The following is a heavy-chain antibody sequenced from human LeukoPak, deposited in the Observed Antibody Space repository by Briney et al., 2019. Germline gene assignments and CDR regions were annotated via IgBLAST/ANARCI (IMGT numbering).Heavy chain of an antibody. CDR1: GGTFSSYA. V-gene: IGHV1-69*05. Sequence: SVKVSCKASGGTFSSYAISWVRQAPGQGLEWMGRIIPIFGTANYAQKFQGRVTITTDESTSTAYMELSSLRSEDTAVYYCARARQMATTAFYYYMDVWGKGTTVTVSS. CDR2: IIPIFGTA. D-gene: IGHD5-24*01. CDR3: ARARQMATTAFYYYMDV. J-gene: IGHJ6*03.